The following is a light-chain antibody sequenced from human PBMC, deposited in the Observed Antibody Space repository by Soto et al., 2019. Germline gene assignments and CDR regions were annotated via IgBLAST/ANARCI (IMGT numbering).Light chain of an antibody. V-gene: IGKV1-5*03. CDR3: QQYKSYPWT. Sequence: IQMTQSPSTLSASVGDRVTFTCRASQTISSWLAWYQQKPGEAPKLLIYKASTLEVGVPSRFSASGSGTEFPLTINTLQPADFATYYCQQYKSYPWTFGEGTKV. J-gene: IGKJ1*01. CDR2: KAS. CDR1: QTISSW.